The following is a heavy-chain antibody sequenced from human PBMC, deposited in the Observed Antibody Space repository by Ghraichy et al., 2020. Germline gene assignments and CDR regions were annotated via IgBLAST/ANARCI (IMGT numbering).Heavy chain of an antibody. CDR3: ARRRQPGQTPHWFDT. Sequence: SETLSLTCAVSGGPFNNYFCGWPRQPPGGGLKWIGDINPRGTTNSNPSLASRLSMSVDTAKRQFVLKLASLTAAGTAVYYCARRRQPGQTPHWFDTWGQGAQVIVSA. V-gene: IGHV4-34*01. CDR2: INPRGTT. CDR1: GGPFNNYF. J-gene: IGHJ5*02.